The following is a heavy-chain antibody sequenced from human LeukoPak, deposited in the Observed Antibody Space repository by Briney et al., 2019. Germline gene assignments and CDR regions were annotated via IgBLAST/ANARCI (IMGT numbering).Heavy chain of an antibody. CDR2: IKRKTDGGTT. CDR3: TTSGSYYRYIFDY. CDR1: GFTFSHAW. V-gene: IGHV3-15*01. J-gene: IGHJ4*02. Sequence: GGSLTLSCAASGFTFSHAWMSWVRQAPGKGLEWVGRIKRKTDGGTTDYAAPVKGRFTISRDDSKNTLYLQMNSLKTEDTAVYYCTTSGSYYRYIFDYWGQGTLVTVSS. D-gene: IGHD1-26*01.